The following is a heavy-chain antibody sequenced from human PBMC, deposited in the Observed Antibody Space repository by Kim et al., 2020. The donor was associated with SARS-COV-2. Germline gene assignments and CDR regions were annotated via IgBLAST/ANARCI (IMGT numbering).Heavy chain of an antibody. CDR1: GYTFTSYY. Sequence: ASVKVSCKASGYTFTSYYMHWVRQAPGQGLEWMGIINPSGGSTSYAQKFQGRVTMTRDTSTSTVYMELSSLRSEDTAVYYCARDRGGYYGSGSYYTRTPFDPWGQGTLVTVSS. CDR2: INPSGGST. J-gene: IGHJ5*02. D-gene: IGHD3-10*01. V-gene: IGHV1-46*01. CDR3: ARDRGGYYGSGSYYTRTPFDP.